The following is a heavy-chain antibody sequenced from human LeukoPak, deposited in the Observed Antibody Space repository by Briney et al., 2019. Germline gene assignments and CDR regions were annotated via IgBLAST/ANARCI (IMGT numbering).Heavy chain of an antibody. D-gene: IGHD1-26*01. CDR3: ATAKSRVSELGVGGGR. J-gene: IGHJ4*02. V-gene: IGHV1-18*01. CDR2: ISAYNGNT. Sequence: GASVKVSCKASGYTFTSYGISWVRQAPGQGLEWMGWISAYNGNTNYAQKLQGRVTMTTDTSTSTAYMELRSLRSEDTAVYYCATAKSRVSELGVGGGRWGQGTLVTVSS. CDR1: GYTFTSYG.